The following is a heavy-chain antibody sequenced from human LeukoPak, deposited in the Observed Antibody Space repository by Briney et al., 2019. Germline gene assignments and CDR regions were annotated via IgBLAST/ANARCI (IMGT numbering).Heavy chain of an antibody. CDR2: INRNSGGT. Sequence: GASVKVSCKASGYTFTGYYMHWVRQAPGQGLEWMGWINRNSGGTNYAQKFQGWVTMTRDTSISTAYMELSRLRSDDTSVYYCARTAARRFDYWGQGTLVTVSS. CDR1: GYTFTGYY. V-gene: IGHV1-2*04. CDR3: ARTAARRFDY. D-gene: IGHD6-6*01. J-gene: IGHJ4*02.